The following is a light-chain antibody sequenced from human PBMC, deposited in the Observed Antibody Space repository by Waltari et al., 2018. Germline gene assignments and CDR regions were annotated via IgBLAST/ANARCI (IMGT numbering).Light chain of an antibody. CDR2: KDD. V-gene: IGLV6-57*02. J-gene: IGLJ2*01. CDR3: QSYDGNTVV. Sequence: FMLTQPHSVSESPGKTVTISCTGSSGYIATNYVPWYQQRPGRAPTTMIYKDDQRPSGVPDRFSGSIDSSSNTASLTISGLKTEDEADYYCQSYDGNTVVFGGGTKLTVL. CDR1: SGYIATNY.